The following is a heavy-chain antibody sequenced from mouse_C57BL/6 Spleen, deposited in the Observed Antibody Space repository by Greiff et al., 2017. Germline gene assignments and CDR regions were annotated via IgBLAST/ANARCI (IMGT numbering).Heavy chain of an antibody. Sequence: VQLQQSGAELVKPGASVKISCKASGYAFSSYWMHWVKQRPGKGLAWIGQLYPGDGDTNYNGKFKGKATLTADQSSSTAYMQRSSLTAEDSAVYFRARSLYGMDYWGQGTSVTGSS. CDR1: GYAFSSYW. J-gene: IGHJ4*01. CDR2: LYPGDGDT. V-gene: IGHV1-80*01. CDR3: ARSLYGMDY.